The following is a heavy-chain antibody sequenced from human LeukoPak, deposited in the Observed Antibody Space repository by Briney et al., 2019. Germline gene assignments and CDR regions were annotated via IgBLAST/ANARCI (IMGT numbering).Heavy chain of an antibody. Sequence: GGSLRLSCAASGFTVSSNYMSWVRQAPGKGLEWVSVIYSGGSTYYADSVKGRFTISRDNSKNTLYLQMNSLRAEDTAVYYCTRDADMITFGGVIVIPFDYWGQGTLVTVSS. CDR3: TRDADMITFGGVIVIPFDY. J-gene: IGHJ4*02. V-gene: IGHV3-53*01. CDR1: GFTVSSNY. CDR2: IYSGGST. D-gene: IGHD3-16*02.